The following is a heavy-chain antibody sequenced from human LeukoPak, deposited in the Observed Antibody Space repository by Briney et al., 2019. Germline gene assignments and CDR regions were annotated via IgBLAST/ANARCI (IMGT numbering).Heavy chain of an antibody. J-gene: IGHJ4*02. D-gene: IGHD4-17*01. CDR3: ARGGNYGDYDGYFDY. CDR1: GASLNSGGYY. CDR2: IYYSGST. Sequence: SETLSLTCTVSGASLNSGGYYWSWIRQPPGKGQEWIGYIYYSGSTNYNPSLRSRVTISVDTSKNQFSLKLSSVAAADTAVYYCARGGNYGDYDGYFDYWGQGTLVTVSS. V-gene: IGHV4-61*08.